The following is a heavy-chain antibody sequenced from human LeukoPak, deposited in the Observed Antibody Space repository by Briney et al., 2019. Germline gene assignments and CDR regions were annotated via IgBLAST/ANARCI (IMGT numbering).Heavy chain of an antibody. CDR1: GDSITNGNYF. V-gene: IGHV4-39*01. D-gene: IGHD2-21*02. Sequence: SETLSLTCTVSGDSITNGNYFWGWIRQPPGPGLEWIGEVFYNGNTHYNPSLKSRVIISTDTSKNQFSLTLTAVTASDTAIYYCARRSPLVVVTAAHYYDYWGQGTLVTVSS. CDR2: VFYNGNT. J-gene: IGHJ4*02. CDR3: ARRSPLVVVTAAHYYDY.